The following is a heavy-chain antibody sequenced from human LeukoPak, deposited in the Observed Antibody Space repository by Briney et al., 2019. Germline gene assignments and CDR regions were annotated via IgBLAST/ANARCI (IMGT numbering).Heavy chain of an antibody. Sequence: SETLSLTCTVSGGSISSYYWSWIRQPPGKGLEWIGYIYYSGSTNYNPSLKSRVTISVDTSKNQFSLKLSSVTVADTAVYYCARETPYGSGSYPFDYRGQGILVTVSS. CDR3: ARETPYGSGSYPFDY. CDR1: GGSISSYY. V-gene: IGHV4-59*01. D-gene: IGHD3-10*01. J-gene: IGHJ4*02. CDR2: IYYSGST.